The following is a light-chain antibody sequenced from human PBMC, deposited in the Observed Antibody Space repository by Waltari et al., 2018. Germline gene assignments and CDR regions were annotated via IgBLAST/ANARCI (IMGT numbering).Light chain of an antibody. Sequence: IQMTQSPSSLSVSVGDTVTITCQASQGIGNHLNWYQQKPGKAPKLLIYRASSLQSGIPSRFIGSGSGTDFTLTISSLQPEDFATYYCQQGYDYPRTFGQGTKVEIK. CDR1: QGIGNH. CDR2: RAS. J-gene: IGKJ1*01. V-gene: IGKV1-6*01. CDR3: QQGYDYPRT.